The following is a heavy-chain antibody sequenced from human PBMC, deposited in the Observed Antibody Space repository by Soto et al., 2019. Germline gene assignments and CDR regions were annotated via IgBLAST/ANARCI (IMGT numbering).Heavy chain of an antibody. V-gene: IGHV4-31*04. J-gene: IGHJ4*02. D-gene: IGHD3-22*01. CDR1: GVSIKSGGYY. CDR2: IYYTGST. Sequence: QVRLQESGPGILRPSQTLSLTCSVSGVSIKSGGYYWTWIRQLPGKGLEWIGDIYYTGSTFSHPSLQTRVTLSMDTSKNQFSLNLRSVTAADTAVYYCATQPRYDSSGYFYYWGQGIQVTVSS. CDR3: ATQPRYDSSGYFYY.